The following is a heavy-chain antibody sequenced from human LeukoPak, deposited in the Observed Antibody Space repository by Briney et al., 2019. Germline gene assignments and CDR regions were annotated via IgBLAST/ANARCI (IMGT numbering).Heavy chain of an antibody. D-gene: IGHD3/OR15-3a*01. Sequence: SGGSLRLSCAASGFTLSDYYMSWIRQAPGKGLEWVSYSSSSGSTIYYADSVKGRFAISRDNAKNSLYLQMNSLRAEDTAVYYCARRRDFIDYWGQGTLITVSS. CDR1: GFTLSDYY. CDR2: SSSSGSTI. J-gene: IGHJ4*02. CDR3: ARRRDFIDY. V-gene: IGHV3-11*01.